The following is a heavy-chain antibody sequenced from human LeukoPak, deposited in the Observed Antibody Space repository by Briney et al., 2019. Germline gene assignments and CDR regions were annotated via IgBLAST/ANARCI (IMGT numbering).Heavy chain of an antibody. CDR3: ARDAMGCDSSLLDY. CDR1: GGSISSYY. CDR2: IYYSGST. V-gene: IGHV4-59*01. D-gene: IGHD6-13*01. J-gene: IGHJ4*02. Sequence: PSETLSLTCTVAGGSISSYYWSWIRQPPGEGQEWIGYIYYSGSTNNNPPLKSRVTISVDTSKNQFSLKLSSVTAADTGVYYCARDAMGCDSSLLDYCGQGTLCTVSS.